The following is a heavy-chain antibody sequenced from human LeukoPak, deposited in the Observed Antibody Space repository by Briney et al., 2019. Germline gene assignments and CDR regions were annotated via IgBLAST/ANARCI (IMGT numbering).Heavy chain of an antibody. CDR2: ISYDGSNN. CDR1: KFTFSNYA. CDR3: ARGRGSYSFDY. V-gene: IGHV3-30-3*01. J-gene: IGHJ4*02. D-gene: IGHD1-26*01. Sequence: GGSLRLSCAASKFTFSNYAMHWVRQAPGKGLEWVAVISYDGSNNYYADSVEGRFTISRDNSKSTLYLQMGSLRAEDTAVYYCARGRGSYSFDYWGQGTLVTVSS.